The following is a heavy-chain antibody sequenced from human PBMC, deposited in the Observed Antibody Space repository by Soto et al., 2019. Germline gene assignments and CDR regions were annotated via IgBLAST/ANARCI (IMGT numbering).Heavy chain of an antibody. CDR3: ASARMSALPLYYMDI. CDR2: IIPVLVTT. J-gene: IGHJ6*04. CDR1: GGIFSSLT. D-gene: IGHD2-15*01. Sequence: QVHLVQSGAEVTKPGSSVTVSCKASGGIFSSLTFSWVRQAPGQGLEWVGSIIPVLVTTVYKETFQGRVTISADKSTNTVYMEWSSLASEDTAIYYCASARMSALPLYYMDIWGKGTTVNVSS. V-gene: IGHV1-69*08.